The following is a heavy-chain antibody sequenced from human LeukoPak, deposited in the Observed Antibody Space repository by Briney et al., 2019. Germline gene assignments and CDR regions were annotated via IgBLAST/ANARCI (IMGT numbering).Heavy chain of an antibody. CDR3: ARHKGDGSSWYPDFYYYGLDV. D-gene: IGHD6-13*01. J-gene: IGHJ6*02. Sequence: KSGESLKISCKGSGYTFTNYWIGWVRLMPGKGLEWMGIIFPRDSDTRYSPSFQDQVAISADKSISTAYLQWSSLKASDTAMYYCARHKGDGSSWYPDFYYYGLDVWGQGTTVTVS. CDR2: IFPRDSDT. V-gene: IGHV5-51*01. CDR1: GYTFTNYW.